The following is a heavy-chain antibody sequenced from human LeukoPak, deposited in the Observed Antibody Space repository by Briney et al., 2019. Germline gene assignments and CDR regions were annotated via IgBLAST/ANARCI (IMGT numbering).Heavy chain of an antibody. D-gene: IGHD3-22*01. CDR1: GGSISSGSYY. CDR2: IYTSGST. V-gene: IGHV4-61*02. J-gene: IGHJ5*02. CDR3: ASSRYYYDSSGYFA. Sequence: SQTLSLTCTVSGGSISSGSYYWSWIRQPAGKGLEWIGRIYTSGSTNYNPSLKSRVTISVDTSKNQFSLKLSSVTAADTAVYYCASSRYYYDSSGYFAWGQGTLVTVSS.